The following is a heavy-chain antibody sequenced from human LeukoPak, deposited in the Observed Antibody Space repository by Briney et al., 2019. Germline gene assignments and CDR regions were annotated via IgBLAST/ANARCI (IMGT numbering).Heavy chain of an antibody. CDR1: GYTFTSYY. CDR2: INPSGGST. V-gene: IGHV1-46*01. Sequence: ASVTVSCKASGYTFTSYYMHWVRQAPGQGLEWMGIINPSGGSTSYAQKFQGRVTITADKSTSTAYMELSSLRSEDTAVYYCARDRSGSYPGYYYYYGMDVWGQGTTVTVSS. J-gene: IGHJ6*02. CDR3: ARDRSGSYPGYYYYYGMDV. D-gene: IGHD1-26*01.